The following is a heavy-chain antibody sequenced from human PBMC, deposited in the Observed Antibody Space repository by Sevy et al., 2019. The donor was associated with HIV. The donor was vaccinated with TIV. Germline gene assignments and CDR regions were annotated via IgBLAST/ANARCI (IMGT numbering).Heavy chain of an antibody. D-gene: IGHD3-16*01. V-gene: IGHV3-49*03. CDR2: IRRKTYGGTT. CDR3: TRVRGTISPYYYYGMDV. Sequence: GGSLRLSCTASGFTFGDYAMSWCRQAPGKGLEWVGFIRRKTYGGTTEYAASAKGRFTISREDSKSMAYLQMNSLKTEDTAVYYCTRVRGTISPYYYYGMDVWGQGTTVTVSS. CDR1: GFTFGDYA. J-gene: IGHJ6*02.